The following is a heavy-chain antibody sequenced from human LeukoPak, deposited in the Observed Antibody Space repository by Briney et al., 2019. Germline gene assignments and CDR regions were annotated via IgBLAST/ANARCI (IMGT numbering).Heavy chain of an antibody. V-gene: IGHV1-2*02. Sequence: ASVKVSCKASGYTFTGYYMHWVRQAPGQGLEWMGWINPNSGGTNYAQKFQGRVTMTRDTSISTAYMEPSRLRSDDTAVYYCARDTYDFWSGYYYSTHAFGIWGQGTMVTVSS. CDR3: ARDTYDFWSGYYYSTHAFGI. CDR1: GYTFTGYY. D-gene: IGHD3-3*01. J-gene: IGHJ3*02. CDR2: INPNSGGT.